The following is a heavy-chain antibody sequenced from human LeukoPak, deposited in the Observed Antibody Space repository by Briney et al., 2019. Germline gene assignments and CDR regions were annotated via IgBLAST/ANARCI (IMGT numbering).Heavy chain of an antibody. J-gene: IGHJ4*02. V-gene: IGHV4-34*01. CDR2: INHSGST. D-gene: IGHD6-19*01. CDR1: GGSFSGYY. Sequence: SETLSLTCAVYGGSFSGYYWSWIRQPPGKGLEWIGEINHSGSTNYNPSLKSRVTISVDTSKNQFSLKLSSVTAADTAVYYCARDLLYDSSGWYLGGNYDYWGQGTLVTVSS. CDR3: ARDLLYDSSGWYLGGNYDY.